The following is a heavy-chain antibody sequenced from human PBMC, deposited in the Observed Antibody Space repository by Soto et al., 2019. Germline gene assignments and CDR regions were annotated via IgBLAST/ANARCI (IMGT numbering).Heavy chain of an antibody. Sequence: PGGSLRLSCAASGFTFSSYAMSWVRQAPGKGLEWVSAISGSGGSTYYADSVKGRFTISRDNSKNTLYLQVNSLRAEDTAVYYCAKDYSGSYYVWYFDYWGQGTLVTVSS. CDR1: GFTFSSYA. CDR2: ISGSGGST. J-gene: IGHJ4*02. CDR3: AKDYSGSYYVWYFDY. V-gene: IGHV3-23*01. D-gene: IGHD1-26*01.